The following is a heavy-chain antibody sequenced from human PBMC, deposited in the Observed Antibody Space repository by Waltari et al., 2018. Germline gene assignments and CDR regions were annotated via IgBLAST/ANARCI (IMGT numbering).Heavy chain of an antibody. D-gene: IGHD5-12*01. CDR3: ARDDIYWHPDN. Sequence: QVQLVESGGGVVQTGRSLRLSCAASGFTLSSYGFHWVRRAPGKGVGWWGVIRYDESKKYYADSVKGRFTISRDDSNNMLYLQMNGLRAEDTATYYCARDDIYWHPDNWGQGTLVTVSS. J-gene: IGHJ4*02. CDR2: IRYDESKK. V-gene: IGHV3-33*01. CDR1: GFTLSSYG.